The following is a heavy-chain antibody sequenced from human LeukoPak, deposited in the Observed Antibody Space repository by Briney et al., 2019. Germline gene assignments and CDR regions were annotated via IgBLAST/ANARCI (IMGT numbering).Heavy chain of an antibody. CDR3: ARGSSSSEYLQH. V-gene: IGHV3-74*01. CDR1: GFTFSSYW. Sequence: GGSLSLSCAASGFTFSSYWMHWVRQAPGKGLVWVSRINTDGSSTSYADSVKGRFTISRDNAKNTLYLQMNSLRAEDTAVYYCARGSSSSEYLQHWGQGTLVTVSS. J-gene: IGHJ1*01. CDR2: INTDGSST. D-gene: IGHD6-6*01.